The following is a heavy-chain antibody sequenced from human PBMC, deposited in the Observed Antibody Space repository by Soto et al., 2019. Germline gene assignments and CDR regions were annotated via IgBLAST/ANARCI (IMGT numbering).Heavy chain of an antibody. CDR2: IIPMLRMA. CDR3: ATNYGSGSTYFDH. V-gene: IGHV1-69*02. Sequence: QVQLVQSGAEVKKPGSSVKVSCSASAGTFDSYTISWVRQVPGQGLEWMGRIIPMLRMANFAQNFQGRVTMNADESTSTAYMVLSSLRSEDTAVYFCATNYGSGSTYFDHWGQGTPVTVTS. D-gene: IGHD3-10*01. CDR1: AGTFDSYT. J-gene: IGHJ4*02.